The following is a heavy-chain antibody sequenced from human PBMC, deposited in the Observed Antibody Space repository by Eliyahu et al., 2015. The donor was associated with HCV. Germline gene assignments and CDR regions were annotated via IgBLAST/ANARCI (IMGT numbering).Heavy chain of an antibody. CDR1: GGSFSGYY. D-gene: IGHD3-10*01. V-gene: IGHV4-34*01. Sequence: QVQLQQWGAGLLKPSETLSLTCAVYGGSFSGYYWSWIRQPPGKGXEWXGEINHSGSTNYNPSLKSRVTISVDTSKNQFSLKLSSVTAADTAVYYCARGQVDYYGSGSYYYYFDYWGQGTLVTVSS. CDR2: INHSGST. J-gene: IGHJ4*02. CDR3: ARGQVDYYGSGSYYYYFDY.